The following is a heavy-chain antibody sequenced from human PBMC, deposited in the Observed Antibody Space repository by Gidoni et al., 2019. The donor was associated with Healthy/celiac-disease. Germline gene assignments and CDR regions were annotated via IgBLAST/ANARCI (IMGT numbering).Heavy chain of an antibody. CDR2: ISGNSGSI. J-gene: IGHJ3*02. V-gene: IGHV3-9*01. CDR3: AKDIGLGGYSGYDLSFDAFDI. Sequence: EVQLVESGGGLVQPGRSLRLSCAASGFTFDDYAMHWVRQAPGKGLEWVSGISGNSGSIGYADSVKGRFTISRDNAKNSLYLQMNSLRAEDTALYYCAKDIGLGGYSGYDLSFDAFDIWGQGTMVTVSS. D-gene: IGHD5-12*01. CDR1: GFTFDDYA.